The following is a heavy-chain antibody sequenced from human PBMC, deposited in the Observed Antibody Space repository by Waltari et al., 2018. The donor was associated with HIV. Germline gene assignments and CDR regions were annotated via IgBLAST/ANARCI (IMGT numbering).Heavy chain of an antibody. CDR3: ARGRRGGAVAGKYHYFDY. J-gene: IGHJ4*02. CDR2: ISAYNGNT. D-gene: IGHD6-19*01. CDR1: GYTFTSSG. V-gene: IGHV1-18*01. Sequence: QVQLVQSGAEVKKPGSSVQVSCTASGYTFTSSGISWLRQAPGPGLEWMGWISAYNGNTNYAQKLQGRVTMTTDTSTSTAYMELRSLRSDDTAVYYCARGRRGGAVAGKYHYFDYWGQGTLVTVSS.